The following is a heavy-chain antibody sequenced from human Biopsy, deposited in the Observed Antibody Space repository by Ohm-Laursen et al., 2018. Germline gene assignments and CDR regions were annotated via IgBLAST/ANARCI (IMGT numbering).Heavy chain of an antibody. J-gene: IGHJ4*02. CDR3: ARHDRSGYWGLDY. D-gene: IGHD3-22*01. V-gene: IGHV4-4*08. CDR2: IYSSGRT. CDR1: GGSLNNHY. Sequence: GTLSLTCSVSGGSLNNHYWSRIRQSPGKGLEWLAYIYSSGRTNYNPSLKSRIIVSFETSKNQPSLKVTSVTATDTAMYYCARHDRSGYWGLDYWGQGALVTVSA.